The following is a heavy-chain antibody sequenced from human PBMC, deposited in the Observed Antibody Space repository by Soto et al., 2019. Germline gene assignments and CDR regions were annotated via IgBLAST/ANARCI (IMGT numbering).Heavy chain of an antibody. V-gene: IGHV3-21*04. CDR3: AKDMEMIVFLGAFDI. Sequence: PGGSLRLSCAASGFTFSSYSMNWVRQAPGKGLEWVSSISSSSSYIYYADSVKGRFTISRDNAKNSLYLQMNSLKAEDTALYYCAKDMEMIVFLGAFDIWGQGTMVTVSS. CDR2: ISSSSSYI. CDR1: GFTFSSYS. D-gene: IGHD3-22*01. J-gene: IGHJ3*02.